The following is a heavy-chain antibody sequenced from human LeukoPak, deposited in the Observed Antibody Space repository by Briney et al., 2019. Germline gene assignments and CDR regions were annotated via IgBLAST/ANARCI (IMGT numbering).Heavy chain of an antibody. J-gene: IGHJ4*02. CDR1: GYTFTSYA. V-gene: IGHV1-3*01. CDR3: AREGRVATSHDY. D-gene: IGHD5-12*01. Sequence: ASVKASCKASGYTFTSYAMHWVRQAPGQRLEWMGWINAGNGNTKYSQKFQGRVTITRDTSASTAYMELSSLRSEDTAVYYCAREGRVATSHDYWGQGTLVTVSS. CDR2: INAGNGNT.